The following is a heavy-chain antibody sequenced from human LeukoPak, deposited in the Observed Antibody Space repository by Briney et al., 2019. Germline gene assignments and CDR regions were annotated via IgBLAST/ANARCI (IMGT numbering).Heavy chain of an antibody. CDR3: AIYDRMTIAAAGTEWFDP. Sequence: SETLSLTCIVSGGSISRSTYYWGWIRQPPGKGLEWIGSIYHSGSTYYNPSLKSRVTISVDTSKNQFSLNLSSVTAADTAVYYCAIYDRMTIAAAGTEWFDPWGQGTLVTVSS. J-gene: IGHJ5*02. CDR2: IYHSGST. V-gene: IGHV4-39*07. D-gene: IGHD6-13*01. CDR1: GGSISRSTYY.